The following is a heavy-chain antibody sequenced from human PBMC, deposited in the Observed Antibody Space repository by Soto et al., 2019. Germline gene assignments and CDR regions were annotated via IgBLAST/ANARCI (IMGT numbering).Heavy chain of an antibody. Sequence: SETLSLTCTVSGGSISSYYWSWIRQPPGKGLEWIGYIYYSGSTNYNPSLKSRVTISVDTSKNQFSLKLSSVTAADTAVYYCARGILIQKKYYYYGMDVWGQGTTVTVSS. D-gene: IGHD1-1*01. CDR3: ARGILIQKKYYYYGMDV. J-gene: IGHJ6*02. V-gene: IGHV4-59*01. CDR1: GGSISSYY. CDR2: IYYSGST.